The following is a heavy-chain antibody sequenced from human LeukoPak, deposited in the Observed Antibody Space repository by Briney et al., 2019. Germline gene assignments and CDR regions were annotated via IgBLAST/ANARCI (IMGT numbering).Heavy chain of an antibody. V-gene: IGHV3-30-3*01. CDR3: ARVGRRGGGWGYYDSGGPWDY. CDR2: ISYDGSNK. CDR1: GFTFSSYA. D-gene: IGHD3-22*01. Sequence: GGSLRLSCAASGFTFSSYAMHWVRQAPGKGLEWVAVISYDGSNKYYADSVKGRFTISRDNSKNTLYLQMNSLRAEDTAVYYCARVGRRGGGWGYYDSGGPWDYWGQGTLVTVSS. J-gene: IGHJ4*02.